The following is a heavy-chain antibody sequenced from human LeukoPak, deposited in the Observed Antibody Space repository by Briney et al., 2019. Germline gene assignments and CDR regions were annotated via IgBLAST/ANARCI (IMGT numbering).Heavy chain of an antibody. CDR1: GGSISSSSYY. J-gene: IGHJ3*02. V-gene: IGHV4-39*01. Sequence: SETLSLTCTVSGGSISSSSYYWGWIRQPPGKGLEWIGSIYYSGSTYYNPSLKSRVTISVDTSKNQFSLKLSSVTAADTAVYHCARRGYSSSWYPNDAFDIWGQGTMVTVSS. D-gene: IGHD6-13*01. CDR2: IYYSGST. CDR3: ARRGYSSSWYPNDAFDI.